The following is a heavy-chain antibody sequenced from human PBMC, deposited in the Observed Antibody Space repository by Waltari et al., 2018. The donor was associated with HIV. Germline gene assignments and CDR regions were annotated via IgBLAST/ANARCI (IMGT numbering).Heavy chain of an antibody. V-gene: IGHV1-69*01. CDR2: IIPIFGTA. J-gene: IGHJ4*02. CDR3: ARITRDGYNGYYFDY. D-gene: IGHD5-12*01. Sequence: QVQLVQSGAEVKKPGSSVKVSCKASGGTFSSYAISWVRQAPGQGLEWMGGIIPIFGTANYAQKFQGRVTITADESPSTADMELSSLRSEDTAVYYCARITRDGYNGYYFDYWGQGTLVTVSS. CDR1: GGTFSSYA.